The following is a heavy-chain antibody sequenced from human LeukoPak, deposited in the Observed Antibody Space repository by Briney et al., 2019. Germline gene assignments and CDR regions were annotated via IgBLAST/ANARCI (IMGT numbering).Heavy chain of an antibody. V-gene: IGHV3-53*01. Sequence: PGGSLRLSCAASGFTVSNNYMSWVRQAPGKGLEWVSVLYSGGTTYYADSVKGRFTISRDNSKNTVYLQMNSLRAEDTAVYYCARDGAAAGRFDYWGQGTLVTVSS. CDR2: LYSGGTT. CDR1: GFTVSNNY. D-gene: IGHD6-13*01. J-gene: IGHJ4*02. CDR3: ARDGAAAGRFDY.